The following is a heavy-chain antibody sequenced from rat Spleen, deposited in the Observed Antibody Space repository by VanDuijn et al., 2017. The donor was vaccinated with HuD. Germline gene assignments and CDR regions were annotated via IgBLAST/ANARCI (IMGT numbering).Heavy chain of an antibody. D-gene: IGHD1-4*01. V-gene: IGHV5-31*01. CDR3: ARHGTTRVRYTPGPMGY. CDR2: ITNAAGKV. CDR1: GFTFNNYW. Sequence: EVQLVESGGGLVQPGRSLKLSCVASGFTFNNYWMTWLRQAPGKGLEWVASITNAAGKVHYPDSVKGRFTISRDTAQNTLYLQMNSPTSEDTATYYCARHGTTRVRYTPGPMGYWGQGVMVTVSS. J-gene: IGHJ2*01.